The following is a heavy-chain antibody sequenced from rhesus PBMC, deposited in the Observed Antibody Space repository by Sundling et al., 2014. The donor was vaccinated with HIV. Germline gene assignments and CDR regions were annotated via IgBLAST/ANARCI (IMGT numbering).Heavy chain of an antibody. CDR1: GYSISSGYY. D-gene: IGHD6-37*01. Sequence: QVQLQQSGPGLVKPSETLSLTCAVSGYSISSGYYWGWIRQPPGKGLEYIGYISGSSGSTYYNPSLKSRVTISKHTSKNQFSLKLTSLTAADTAVYYCARHQPGVAGIIASDYWGQGVLVTVSS. V-gene: IGHV4-99*01. CDR2: ISGSSGST. CDR3: ARHQPGVAGIIASDY. J-gene: IGHJ4*01.